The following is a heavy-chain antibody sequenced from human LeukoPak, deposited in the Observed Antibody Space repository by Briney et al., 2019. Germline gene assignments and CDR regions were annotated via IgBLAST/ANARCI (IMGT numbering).Heavy chain of an antibody. CDR3: AREIVAGTFDY. Sequence: GGSLRLSCAASGFTFSEYYMSWIRQAPGKGLEWVADISSSGDIVSYGESVQGRFTISRDNAKDSLSLQLNSLRADDTAVYYCAREIVAGTFDYSGQGTLVTVSS. CDR2: ISSSGDIV. CDR1: GFTFSEYY. D-gene: IGHD5-12*01. V-gene: IGHV3-11*01. J-gene: IGHJ4*02.